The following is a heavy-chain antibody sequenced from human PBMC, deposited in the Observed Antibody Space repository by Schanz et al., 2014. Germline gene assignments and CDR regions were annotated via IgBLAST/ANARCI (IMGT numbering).Heavy chain of an antibody. CDR2: ISPYNGNT. CDR1: GGTFSSDT. J-gene: IGHJ4*02. Sequence: QVHLVQSGAEVKKPGSSVKVSCKASGGTFSSDTFSWVRQAPGQGLEWMGWISPYNGNTNYAPKVQGRVTVTTDTSTSTAYMELRSLRSDDTAVYYCARGGYSSGWYDRDIAHFDYWGQGTLVTVSS. V-gene: IGHV1-18*01. CDR3: ARGGYSSGWYDRDIAHFDY. D-gene: IGHD6-19*01.